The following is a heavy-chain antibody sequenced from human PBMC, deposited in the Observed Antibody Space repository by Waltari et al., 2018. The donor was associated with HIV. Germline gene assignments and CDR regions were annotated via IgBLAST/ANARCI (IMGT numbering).Heavy chain of an antibody. CDR2: IMDADRTI. D-gene: IGHD3-16*02. J-gene: IGHJ6*02. Sequence: EVELVESGGGLVKPGGALRLSCAAAVFTFSSYRVHLVCPAQGKGMEWCWYIMDADRTIYYQDSAKGRFTIARYDAKNSRDLHINTLRADDTAVYFCAGCETEENRVVSKYHGMDVWGQGTTVTVSS. CDR3: AGCETEENRVVSKYHGMDV. V-gene: IGHV3-48*01. CDR1: VFTFSSYR.